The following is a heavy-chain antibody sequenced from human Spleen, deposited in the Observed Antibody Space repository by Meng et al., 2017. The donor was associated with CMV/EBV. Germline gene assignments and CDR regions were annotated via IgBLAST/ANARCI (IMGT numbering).Heavy chain of an antibody. CDR1: GGSISSGDYY. CDR2: IYYSGST. Sequence: LRLSCTVSGGSISSGDYYWSWIRQPPGKGLEWIGYIYYSGSTYYNPSLKSRVTISVDTSKNQFSLKLSSVTAADTAVYYCASTIFGVVSLHYWGQGTLVTVSS. V-gene: IGHV4-30-4*08. CDR3: ASTIFGVVSLHY. J-gene: IGHJ4*02. D-gene: IGHD3-3*01.